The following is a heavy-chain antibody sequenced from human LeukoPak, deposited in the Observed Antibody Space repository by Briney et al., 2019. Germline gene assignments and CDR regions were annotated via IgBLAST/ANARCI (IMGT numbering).Heavy chain of an antibody. CDR2: INHRGST. CDR1: GGSFSAYY. J-gene: IGHJ4*02. Sequence: SETLSLSCGVYGGSFSAYYWSWIRQAPEKGLEWIGEINHRGSTNYNPSLKSRVTISLDTSENQFSLKLSSVTAADTAVYYCARGRITTFGVVIPLDYWGQGALVTVSS. V-gene: IGHV4-34*01. D-gene: IGHD3-3*01. CDR3: ARGRITTFGVVIPLDY.